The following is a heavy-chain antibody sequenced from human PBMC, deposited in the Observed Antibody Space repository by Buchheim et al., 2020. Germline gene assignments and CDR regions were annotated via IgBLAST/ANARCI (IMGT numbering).Heavy chain of an antibody. CDR3: ARVVRYYYDSSGYAGRDY. Sequence: EVQLVESGGGLVQPGGSLRLSCAASGFTFSSYSMNWVRQAPGKGLEWVSYISSSSSTIYYADSVKGRFTISRDNAKNSLYLKMNSLRAEDTAVYYCARVVRYYYDSSGYAGRDYWGQGTL. D-gene: IGHD3-22*01. V-gene: IGHV3-48*01. CDR2: ISSSSSTI. J-gene: IGHJ4*02. CDR1: GFTFSSYS.